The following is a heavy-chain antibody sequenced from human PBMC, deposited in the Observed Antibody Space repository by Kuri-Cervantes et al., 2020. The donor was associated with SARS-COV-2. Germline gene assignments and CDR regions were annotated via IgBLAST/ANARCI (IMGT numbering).Heavy chain of an antibody. CDR3: ARDYYGDYDYCYGMDV. J-gene: IGHJ6*02. D-gene: IGHD4-17*01. CDR1: GFTFDDYA. V-gene: IGHV3-9*01. Sequence: GGSLRLSCAASGFTFDDYAMHWVRQVPGKGLEWVSGISWNSGSIGYADSVKGRFTISGDNAKNSLYLQMNSLRAEDTAVYYCARDYYGDYDYCYGMDVWGQGTTVTVSS. CDR2: ISWNSGSI.